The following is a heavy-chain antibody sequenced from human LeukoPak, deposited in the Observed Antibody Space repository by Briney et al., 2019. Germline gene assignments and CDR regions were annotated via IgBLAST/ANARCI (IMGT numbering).Heavy chain of an antibody. D-gene: IGHD3-10*01. CDR1: GGSFSGYY. CDR2: INHSGST. CDR3: ARLVRGVTVANFDY. Sequence: SETLSLTCAVYGGSFSGYYWSWIRQPPGKGLEWIGEINHSGSTNYNPSLKSRVTISVDTSKNQFSLKLSSVTAPDTAVYYCARLVRGVTVANFDYWGQGTLVTVSS. J-gene: IGHJ4*02. V-gene: IGHV4-34*01.